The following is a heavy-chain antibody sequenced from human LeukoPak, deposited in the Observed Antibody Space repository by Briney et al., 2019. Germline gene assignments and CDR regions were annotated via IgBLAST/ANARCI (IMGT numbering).Heavy chain of an antibody. V-gene: IGHV3-48*01. Sequence: GGSLRLSCAASGFTFSSYSMNWVRQAPGKGLDWVSYISSSSSTIYYADSVKGRFTISRDNAKNSLYLQMNSLRAEDTAVYYCARDRALFGVVPFRFDPWGQGTLVTVSS. CDR3: ARDRALFGVVPFRFDP. CDR1: GFTFSSYS. J-gene: IGHJ5*02. D-gene: IGHD3-3*01. CDR2: ISSSSSTI.